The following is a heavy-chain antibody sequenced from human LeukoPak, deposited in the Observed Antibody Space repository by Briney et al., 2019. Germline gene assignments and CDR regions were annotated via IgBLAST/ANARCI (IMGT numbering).Heavy chain of an antibody. CDR1: GFTFSSYA. V-gene: IGHV3-30*04. J-gene: IGHJ4*02. CDR3: ARDQGVAAAGSFDY. Sequence: GGSLRLSCAASGFTFSSYAMHWVRQAPGKGLEWVAVISYDRSNKYYADSVKGRFTISRDNSKNTLYLQMNSLRAEDTAVYYCARDQGVAAAGSFDYWGQGTLVTVSS. CDR2: ISYDRSNK. D-gene: IGHD6-13*01.